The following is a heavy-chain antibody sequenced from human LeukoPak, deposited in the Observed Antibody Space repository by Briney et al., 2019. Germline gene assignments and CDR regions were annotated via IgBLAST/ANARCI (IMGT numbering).Heavy chain of an antibody. D-gene: IGHD6-13*01. CDR2: IIPIFGTA. CDR3: ARDPGIAVSGRNSFDP. CDR1: GGTFSSYA. V-gene: IGHV1-69*05. Sequence: ASVKVSCKASGGTFSSYAISWVRQAPGQGLEWMGGIIPIFGTANYAQKFQGRVTITTDESTSTAYMELSSLRSEDTAVYYCARDPGIAVSGRNSFDPWGQGTLVTVSS. J-gene: IGHJ5*02.